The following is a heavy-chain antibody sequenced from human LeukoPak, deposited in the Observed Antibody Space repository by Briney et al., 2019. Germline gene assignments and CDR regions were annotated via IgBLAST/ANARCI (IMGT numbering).Heavy chain of an antibody. CDR1: GFTFSNAW. J-gene: IGHJ4*02. Sequence: GGSLRLPCAASGFTFSNAWMSWVRQAPGKGLEWIGRIKSDGRTTDYAAPVKGRFTISRDDSKNTLYLQMNSLKAEDTAVYYCTTDLGDYGDYVRCWGQGTLVTVSS. CDR2: IKSDGRTT. CDR3: TTDLGDYGDYVRC. D-gene: IGHD4-17*01. V-gene: IGHV3-15*01.